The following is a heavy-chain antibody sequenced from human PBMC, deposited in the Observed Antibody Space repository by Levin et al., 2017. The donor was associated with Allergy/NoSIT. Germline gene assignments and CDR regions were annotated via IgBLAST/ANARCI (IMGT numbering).Heavy chain of an antibody. D-gene: IGHD2-2*01. Sequence: SQTLSLTCTVSGGSISSYYWSWIRQPPGKGLEWIGYIYYSGSTNYNPSLKSRVTISVDTSKNQFSLKLSSVTAADTAVYYCARDRQDCSSTSCKGGDWFDPWGQGTLVTVSS. CDR2: IYYSGST. J-gene: IGHJ5*02. CDR1: GGSISSYY. CDR3: ARDRQDCSSTSCKGGDWFDP. V-gene: IGHV4-59*01.